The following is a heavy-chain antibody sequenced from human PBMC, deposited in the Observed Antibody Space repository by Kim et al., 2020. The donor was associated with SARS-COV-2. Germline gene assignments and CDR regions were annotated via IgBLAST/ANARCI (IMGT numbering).Heavy chain of an antibody. CDR1: GYTFTSYY. Sequence: ASVKVSCKASGYTFTSYYMHWVRQAPGQGLEWMGIINPSGGSTSYAQKFQGRVTMTRDTSTSTVYMELSSLRSEDTAVYYCARDLDDTAMVGRGYVVGGYWGQGTLVTVSS. V-gene: IGHV1-46*01. D-gene: IGHD5-18*01. CDR2: INPSGGST. J-gene: IGHJ4*02. CDR3: ARDLDDTAMVGRGYVVGGY.